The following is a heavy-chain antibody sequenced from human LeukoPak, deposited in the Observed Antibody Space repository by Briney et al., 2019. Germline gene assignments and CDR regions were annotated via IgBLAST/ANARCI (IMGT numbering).Heavy chain of an antibody. V-gene: IGHV3-15*01. CDR3: ATIRTHAYDY. D-gene: IGHD1-14*01. CDR1: GDSGFAFSDAW. Sequence: GGSLRLSCSASGDSGFAFSDAWMNWVRQAPGKGLEWVGRIKSKTDGGTTDYAAPVRVRFSISRDDSKNTVYLQMNALKTEDTAVYYCATIRTHAYDYWGQGTLVTVSS. CDR2: IKSKTDGGTT. J-gene: IGHJ4*02.